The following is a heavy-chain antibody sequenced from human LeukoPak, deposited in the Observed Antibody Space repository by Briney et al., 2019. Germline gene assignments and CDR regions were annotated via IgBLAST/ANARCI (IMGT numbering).Heavy chain of an antibody. D-gene: IGHD5-12*01. J-gene: IGHJ4*02. CDR2: ISGSGGST. V-gene: IGHV3-23*01. CDR3: AKERGYSGYDFDY. Sequence: GGSLRLSCAASRFTFSSYAMNWVRQAPGKGLDWVSGISGSGGSTYYADSVNGRFTISRDNSKNTLYLQMNSLRAEDTAVYYCAKERGYSGYDFDYWGQGTLVTVSS. CDR1: RFTFSSYA.